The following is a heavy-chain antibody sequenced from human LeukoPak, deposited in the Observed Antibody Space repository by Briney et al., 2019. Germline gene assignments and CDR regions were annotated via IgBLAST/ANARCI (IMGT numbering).Heavy chain of an antibody. V-gene: IGHV3-48*01. D-gene: IGHD4-11*01. J-gene: IGHJ6*03. Sequence: GGSLRLSCAASGFTFTMFGMNWVRQAPGKGLEWVSYIDARSGIVYYADSVQGRFTISRDDAKDSVFLQMNSLRVDDTAVYYCARALDYSNYYYYYYMDVWGKGTTVTVSS. CDR1: GFTFTMFG. CDR3: ARALDYSNYYYYYYMDV. CDR2: IDARSGIV.